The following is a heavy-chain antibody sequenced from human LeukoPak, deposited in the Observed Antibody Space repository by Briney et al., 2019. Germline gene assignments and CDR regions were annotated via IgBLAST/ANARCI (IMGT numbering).Heavy chain of an antibody. CDR2: ISWNSGSI. V-gene: IGHV3-9*03. J-gene: IGHJ3*02. CDR3: AKALKYYNDSSGYYSDAFDI. Sequence: GGSLRLSCAASGFTFDDYAMHWVRQAPGKGLEWVSGISWNSGSIGYADSVKGRFTISRDNAKNSLYLQMNSLRAEDMVLYYCAKALKYYNDSSGYYSDAFDIWGQGTMVTVSS. D-gene: IGHD3-22*01. CDR1: GFTFDDYA.